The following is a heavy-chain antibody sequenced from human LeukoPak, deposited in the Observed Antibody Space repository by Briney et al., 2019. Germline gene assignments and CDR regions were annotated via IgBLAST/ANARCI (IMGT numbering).Heavy chain of an antibody. V-gene: IGHV4-61*02. CDR1: GGSISSGSYY. D-gene: IGHD3-22*01. Sequence: PSETLSLTCTVSGGSISSGSYYWSWIRQPAGKGLEWIGRIYTSGSTNYNPSLKSRVTISVDTSKNQFSLKLSSVTAADTDVYYCARAYYDSSGYSFEPGDYYYYYMDVWGKGTTVTVSS. CDR2: IYTSGST. J-gene: IGHJ6*03. CDR3: ARAYYDSSGYSFEPGDYYYYYMDV.